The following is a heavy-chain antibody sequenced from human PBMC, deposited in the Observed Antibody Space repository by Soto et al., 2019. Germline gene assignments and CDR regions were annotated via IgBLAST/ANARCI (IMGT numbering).Heavy chain of an antibody. CDR3: AKALDIVVVVAAAFDI. J-gene: IGHJ3*02. V-gene: IGHV3-23*01. CDR2: ISGSGGST. CDR1: GFTFSSYA. D-gene: IGHD2-15*01. Sequence: GGSLRLSCAASGFTFSSYAMSWVRQAPGKGLEWVSAISGSGGSTYYADSVKGRFTISRDNSKNTLYLQMNSLRAEDTAVYYCAKALDIVVVVAAAFDIWGQGTMVTVSS.